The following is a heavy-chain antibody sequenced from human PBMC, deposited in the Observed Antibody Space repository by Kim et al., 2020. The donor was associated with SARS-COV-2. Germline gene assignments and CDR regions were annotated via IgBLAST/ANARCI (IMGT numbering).Heavy chain of an antibody. CDR1: GFTFSSYA. CDR2: ISYDGSNK. V-gene: IGHV3-30-3*01. J-gene: IGHJ4*02. CDR3: ASGGITIFVLFDY. Sequence: GGSLRLSCAASGFTFSSYAMHWVRQAPGKGLEWVAVISYDGSNKYYADSVKGRFTISRDNSKNTLYLQMNSLRAEDTAVYYCASGGITIFVLFDYWGQGTLVTVSS. D-gene: IGHD3-9*01.